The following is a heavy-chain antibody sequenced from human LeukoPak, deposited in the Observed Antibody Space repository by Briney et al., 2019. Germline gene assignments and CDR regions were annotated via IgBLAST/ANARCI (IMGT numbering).Heavy chain of an antibody. Sequence: GGSLRLSCAASGFNFSDYYMSWIRQAPGKGLGWISYISTSGSTMYYADSVKGRFSSSTHNAKNSLHLQMNSLRAEDTAVYYCARDYGDYRPAIDSWGQGTLVTVSS. D-gene: IGHD4-17*01. V-gene: IGHV3-11*01. CDR2: ISTSGSTM. J-gene: IGHJ4*02. CDR3: ARDYGDYRPAIDS. CDR1: GFNFSDYY.